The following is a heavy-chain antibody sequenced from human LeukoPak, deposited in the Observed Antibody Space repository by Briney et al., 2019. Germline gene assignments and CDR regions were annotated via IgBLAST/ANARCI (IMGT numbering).Heavy chain of an antibody. CDR2: IYYSGST. Sequence: PSETLSLTCTVSGGSISSYYWSWIRQPPGKGLEWIGYIYYSGSTNYNPSLKSRVTISVDTSKNQFSLKLSSVTAADTAVYYCARQGLYCSGGSCYSKRFYYGMDVWGQGTTVTVSS. V-gene: IGHV4-59*08. CDR3: ARQGLYCSGGSCYSKRFYYGMDV. CDR1: GGSISSYY. D-gene: IGHD2-15*01. J-gene: IGHJ6*02.